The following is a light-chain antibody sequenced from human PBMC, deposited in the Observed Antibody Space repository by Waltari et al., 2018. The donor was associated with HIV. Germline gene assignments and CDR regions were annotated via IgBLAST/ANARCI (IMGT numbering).Light chain of an antibody. CDR2: GAS. Sequence: DIQMTQFPSTLSASVGDTVTITCRASQTVNSWLAWYQQKPGKAPKLLLYGASTLESGVPSRFSGSGSGTDYTFTISSLQPEDFATYYCQQYYSDTPTFGQGTKLEIK. V-gene: IGKV1-NL1*01. CDR1: QTVNSW. CDR3: QQYYSDTPT. J-gene: IGKJ2*01.